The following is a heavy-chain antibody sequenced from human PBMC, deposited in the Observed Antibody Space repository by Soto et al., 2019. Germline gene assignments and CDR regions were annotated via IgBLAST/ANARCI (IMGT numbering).Heavy chain of an antibody. J-gene: IGHJ4*02. CDR2: ISSSGDNI. CDR1: GFIFHNSE. D-gene: IGHD3-16*01. Sequence: GSLRLSCAASGFIFHNSEMTWVRQAPGKGLEWVSYISSSGDNIYYADSLKGRFTISRDNAKNSLYLQVNSLRAEDTAVYYCVTEMPTIAAFGYGGQGTLVTLSS. CDR3: VTEMPTIAAFGY. V-gene: IGHV3-48*03.